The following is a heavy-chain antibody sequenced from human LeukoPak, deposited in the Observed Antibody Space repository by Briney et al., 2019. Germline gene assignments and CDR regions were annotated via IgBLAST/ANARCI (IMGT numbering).Heavy chain of an antibody. CDR3: ARHGNLVRGVIGY. CDR2: IYHSGST. CDR1: GYSISSGYY. Sequence: PSETLSLTCAVSGYSISSGYYWGWIRQPPGKGLEWIGSIYHSGSTYYNPSLKSRVTISVDTSKNQFSLKLSSVTAADTAVYYCARHGNLVRGVIGYWGQGTPVTVSS. J-gene: IGHJ4*02. D-gene: IGHD3-10*01. V-gene: IGHV4-38-2*01.